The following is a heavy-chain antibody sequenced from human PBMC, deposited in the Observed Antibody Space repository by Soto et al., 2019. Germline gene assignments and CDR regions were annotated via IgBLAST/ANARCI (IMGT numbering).Heavy chain of an antibody. CDR1: GFTFSTYW. V-gene: IGHV3-74*01. CDR2: ISENGGIT. D-gene: IGHD3-10*01. CDR3: AREYYHSGTH. J-gene: IGHJ1*01. Sequence: PGGSLRLSCAASGFTFSTYWMQWVRQVPGEGLVWVSSISENGGITTYADSVKGRFTISRDNAKNTLYLQMNGLRVEDTAIYYCAREYYHSGTHCGQGTLVTVSS.